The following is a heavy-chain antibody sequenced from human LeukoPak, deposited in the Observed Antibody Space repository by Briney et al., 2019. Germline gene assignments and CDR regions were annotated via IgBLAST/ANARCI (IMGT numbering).Heavy chain of an antibody. Sequence: SVTVSCKASGGTLSSYAISWVRQAPGQGLEWMGGIIPIFGTANYAQKFQGRVTITTDESASTAYMELSSLRSENTAVYYCARGSIGAAGTGPDYYYYYMDVWGKGTTVTVSS. CDR3: ARGSIGAAGTGPDYYYYYMDV. D-gene: IGHD6-13*01. J-gene: IGHJ6*03. V-gene: IGHV1-69*05. CDR2: IIPIFGTA. CDR1: GGTLSSYA.